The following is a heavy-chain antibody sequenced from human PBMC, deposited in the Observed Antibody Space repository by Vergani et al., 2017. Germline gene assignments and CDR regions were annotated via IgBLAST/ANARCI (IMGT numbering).Heavy chain of an antibody. V-gene: IGHV3-15*01. CDR2: IKSKTDGGTT. CDR3: ARIVVVPAAHLPYYYYYYYMDV. Sequence: EVQLVESGGGLVKPGGSLRLSCAASGFTFSNAWMSWVRQAPGKGLEWVGRIKSKTDGGTTDYAAPVKGRFTISKDTSKSQVVLTMTNMDPVDTATYYCARIVVVPAAHLPYYYYYYYMDVWGKGTTVTVSS. J-gene: IGHJ6*03. CDR1: GFTFSNAW. D-gene: IGHD2-2*01.